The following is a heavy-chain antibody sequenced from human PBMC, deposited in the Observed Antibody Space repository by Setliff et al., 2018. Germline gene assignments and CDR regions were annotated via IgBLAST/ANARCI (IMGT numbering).Heavy chain of an antibody. CDR3: ATVYGFIVGATRAFDI. J-gene: IGHJ3*02. V-gene: IGHV1-24*01. Sequence: ASVKVSCKVSGYTLTELSMHWVRQAPGKGREGMGGFDPEDGETIYAQKFQGRVTMTEDTSTDTAYMELSSLRSEDTAVYYCATVYGFIVGATRAFDIWGQGTMVTVS. CDR2: FDPEDGET. CDR1: GYTLTELS. D-gene: IGHD1-26*01.